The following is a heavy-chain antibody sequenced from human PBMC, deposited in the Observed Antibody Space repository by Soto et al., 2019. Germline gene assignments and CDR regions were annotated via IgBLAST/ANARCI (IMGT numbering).Heavy chain of an antibody. V-gene: IGHV3-15*01. CDR2: IKSKTDGGTT. Sequence: PGGSLRLSCAASGFTFSNAWMSWVRQAPGKGLEWVGRIKSKTDGGTTDYAAPVKGRFTISRDDSKNTLYLQMNSLKTEDTAVYYCTTDFPIISPHIWTKGGYWGQGTLVTVSS. CDR3: TTDFPIISPHIWTKGGY. CDR1: GFTFSNAW. J-gene: IGHJ4*02. D-gene: IGHD3-3*02.